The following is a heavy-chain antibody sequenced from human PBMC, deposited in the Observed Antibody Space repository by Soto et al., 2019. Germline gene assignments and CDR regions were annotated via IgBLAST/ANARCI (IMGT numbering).Heavy chain of an antibody. CDR3: ARLRYSSSYVFDY. Sequence: PGGSLRLSCAASGFTFSSYWMSWVRQAPGKGLEWVANIKQDGSEKYYVDSVKGRFTISRDNAKNSLYLQMNSLRAEDTAVYYCARLRYSSSYVFDYWGQGTLVTVSS. J-gene: IGHJ4*02. V-gene: IGHV3-7*01. D-gene: IGHD6-6*01. CDR1: GFTFSSYW. CDR2: IKQDGSEK.